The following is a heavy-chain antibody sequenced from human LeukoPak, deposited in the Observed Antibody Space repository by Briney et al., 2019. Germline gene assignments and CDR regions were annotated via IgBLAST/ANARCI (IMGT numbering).Heavy chain of an antibody. D-gene: IGHD6-25*01. CDR3: ARDRSPSGYRYFDY. CDR2: ITTNTGNP. CDR1: GYTFTSYA. J-gene: IGHJ4*02. V-gene: IGHV7-4-1*02. Sequence: ASVKVSCKASGYTFTSYAMNWVRQAPGQGLEWMGWITTNTGNPTYAQDFAGRFVFSLDTSVSTAYLQISSLKAEDTAVYYCARDRSPSGYRYFDYWGQGTLVTVSS.